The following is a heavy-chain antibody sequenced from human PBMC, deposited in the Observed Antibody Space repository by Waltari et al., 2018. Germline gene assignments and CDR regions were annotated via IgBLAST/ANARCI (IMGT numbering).Heavy chain of an antibody. J-gene: IGHJ3*02. V-gene: IGHV4-34*01. D-gene: IGHD2-21*01. Sequence: QVQLQQWGAGLLKPSETLSLTCAVYGGSFSGYYWSWIRQPPGKGLEWIGEINHSGSTNYNPSLKSRVTISVDTSKNQFSLKLSSVTAADTAVYYCASVCGGDCFPDAFDIWGQGTMVTFSS. CDR2: INHSGST. CDR1: GGSFSGYY. CDR3: ASVCGGDCFPDAFDI.